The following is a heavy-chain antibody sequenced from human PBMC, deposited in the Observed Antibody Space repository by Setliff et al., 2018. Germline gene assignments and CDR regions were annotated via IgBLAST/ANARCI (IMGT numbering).Heavy chain of an antibody. CDR1: GFTFSDFA. Sequence: GGSLRLSCEASGFTFSDFAMTWVRQAPGKGLEWVSGIGGRGISTYYADSVKGRFIISRDNSENTLYLQMNSLRGEDTGVYFCARVRNNWAYGMDVWGQGTTVTVSS. CDR3: ARVRNNWAYGMDV. D-gene: IGHD1-1*01. V-gene: IGHV3-23*01. J-gene: IGHJ6*02. CDR2: IGGRGIST.